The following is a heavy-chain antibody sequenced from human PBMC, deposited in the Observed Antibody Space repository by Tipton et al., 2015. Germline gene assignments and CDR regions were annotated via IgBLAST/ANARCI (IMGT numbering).Heavy chain of an antibody. CDR2: IYSSGST. J-gene: IGHJ6*02. CDR3: ARDTFPPGSYGMDV. CDR1: GGSISSGDYY. D-gene: IGHD3-10*01. V-gene: IGHV4-31*03. Sequence: TLSLTCTVSGGSISSGDYYWYWIRQHPGKGLEWIGYIYSSGSTYYNPSLKSRVTISVDTSKNQFSLKLSSVTAADTAVYYFARDTFPPGSYGMDVWVQGTTVTVSS.